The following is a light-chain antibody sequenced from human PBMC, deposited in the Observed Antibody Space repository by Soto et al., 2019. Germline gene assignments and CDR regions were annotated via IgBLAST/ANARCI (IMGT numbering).Light chain of an antibody. J-gene: IGLJ1*01. CDR3: QSYDSSLTTFV. CDR1: SSNIETNN. CDR2: SNG. V-gene: IGLV1-44*01. Sequence: QSVLTQPPSASGTPGQRVTISCSGSSSNIETNNVNWYQHLPGTAPKLLIFSNGQRPSGVPDRFSGSKSGTSASLAITGLQPEDEADYYCQSYDSSLTTFVFGTGTKVTVL.